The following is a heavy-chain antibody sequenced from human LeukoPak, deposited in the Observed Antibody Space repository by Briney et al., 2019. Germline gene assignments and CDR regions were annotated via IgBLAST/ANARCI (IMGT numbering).Heavy chain of an antibody. Sequence: GGSLRLSCAASGFTFSSYAMSWVRQAPGKGLEWVSVISGNGGRTYYADSVKGRFTISRDNSKNTLYLQMNSLRAEDTAVYYCARRMGATGAFDIWGQGTMVTVSS. J-gene: IGHJ3*02. V-gene: IGHV3-23*01. CDR3: ARRMGATGAFDI. D-gene: IGHD1-26*01. CDR1: GFTFSSYA. CDR2: ISGNGGRT.